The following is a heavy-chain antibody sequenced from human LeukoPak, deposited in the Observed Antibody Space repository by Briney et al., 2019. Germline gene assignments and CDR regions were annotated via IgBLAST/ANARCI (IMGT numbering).Heavy chain of an antibody. J-gene: IGHJ4*02. CDR2: ISAYSGNT. V-gene: IGHV1-18*01. D-gene: IGHD2-15*01. Sequence: ASVKVSCKASGYTFTSYGISWVRQAPGQGLEWMGWISAYSGNTNYAQKLQGRVTMTTDTSTSTAYMELRSLRSDDTAMYYCARDLRRYCSGGSCYFDYWGQGTLVTVSS. CDR3: ARDLRRYCSGGSCYFDY. CDR1: GYTFTSYG.